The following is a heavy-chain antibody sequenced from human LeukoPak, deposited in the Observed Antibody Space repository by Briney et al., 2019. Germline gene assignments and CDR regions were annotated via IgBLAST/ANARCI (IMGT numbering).Heavy chain of an antibody. CDR1: GFTFSSYE. D-gene: IGHD7-27*01. CDR3: VRDLHWGGFDV. J-gene: IGHJ3*01. Sequence: GGSLRLSCAAAGFTFSSYEMNWVRQAPGKGLEWFSYISSSGSTIYYADSVKGRFTISRDNAKNSLYLQMNSLRAEDTALYYCVRDLHWGGFDVWGQGTMVTVSS. V-gene: IGHV3-48*03. CDR2: ISSSGSTI.